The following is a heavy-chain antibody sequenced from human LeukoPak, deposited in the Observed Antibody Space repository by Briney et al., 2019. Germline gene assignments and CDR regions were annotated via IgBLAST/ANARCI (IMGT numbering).Heavy chain of an antibody. J-gene: IGHJ4*02. D-gene: IGHD2-2*01. CDR2: ISSSSSYI. V-gene: IGHV3-21*01. CDR3: ARDKDIVVVPAALDY. CDR1: GFTFSSYS. Sequence: GGSPRLSCAASGFTFSSYSMNWVRQAPGKGLEWVSSISSSSSYIYYADSVKGRFTISRDNAKNSLYLQMNSLRAEDTAVYYCARDKDIVVVPAALDYWGQGTLVTVSS.